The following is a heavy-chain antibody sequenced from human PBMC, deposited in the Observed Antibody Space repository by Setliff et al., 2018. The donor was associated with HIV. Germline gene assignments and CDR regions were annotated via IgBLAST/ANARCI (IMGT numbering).Heavy chain of an antibody. CDR3: ARGRDYHGSGSYWAKDV. D-gene: IGHD3-10*01. CDR1: GYTLTELS. Sequence: ASVKVSCKVSGYTLTELSIHWVRQAPGKGLEWMGGFDPEYDKTFYAQKFQGRVTMSEDTSTDTAYMELTSLRSEDTAIYYCARGRDYHGSGSYWAKDVWGQGTTVTVSS. J-gene: IGHJ6*02. CDR2: FDPEYDKT. V-gene: IGHV1-24*01.